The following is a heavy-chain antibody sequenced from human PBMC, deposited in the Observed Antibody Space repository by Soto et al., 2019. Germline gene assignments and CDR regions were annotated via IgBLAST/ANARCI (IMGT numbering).Heavy chain of an antibody. D-gene: IGHD6-19*01. J-gene: IGHJ4*02. Sequence: SETLSLTCTVSGGSISSSSYYWGWIRQPPGKGLEWIGSINYSGTTNYNPSLKSRVTISVDTSKNQFSLRLTSVTAADTAVYYCARTFGRVAGYFDFWGQGTLVTVSS. CDR2: INYSGTT. CDR3: ARTFGRVAGYFDF. V-gene: IGHV4-39*07. CDR1: GGSISSSSYY.